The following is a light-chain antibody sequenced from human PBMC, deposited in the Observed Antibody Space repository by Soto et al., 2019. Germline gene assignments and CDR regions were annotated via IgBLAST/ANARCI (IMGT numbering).Light chain of an antibody. CDR2: AGY. Sequence: DLQMTQSPASLSASVGDRVTITCRASQYISSYFNWYQQKSGKAPKLLFYAGYTLQSGFPSNFTSSGSGTDFPLTISSLQPEDFATYCCHQRHSTPITFGQGTRLDI. J-gene: IGKJ5*01. V-gene: IGKV1-39*01. CDR3: HQRHSTPIT. CDR1: QYISSY.